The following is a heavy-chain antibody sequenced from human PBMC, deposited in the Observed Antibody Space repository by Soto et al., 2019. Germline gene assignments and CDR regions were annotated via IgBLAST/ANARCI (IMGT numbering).Heavy chain of an antibody. CDR2: IYYSGST. V-gene: IGHV4-59*08. Sequence: SETLSLTCTVTGGSIRSYYWTWIRRTAGEGFDCIWYIYYSGSTNYNPSLKSRVTISVDTSKNQFSLKLRSVTAADTAVYYCARLGHVYYYDSSGYREYFQHWGQGTLVTVS. CDR3: ARLGHVYYYDSSGYREYFQH. J-gene: IGHJ1*01. D-gene: IGHD3-22*01. CDR1: GGSIRSYY.